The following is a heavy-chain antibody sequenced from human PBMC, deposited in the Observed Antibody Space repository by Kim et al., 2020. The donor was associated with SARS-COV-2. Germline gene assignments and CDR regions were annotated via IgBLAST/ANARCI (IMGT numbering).Heavy chain of an antibody. J-gene: IGHJ3*02. CDR3: VKNDYGGNAAFDI. Sequence: YADSVRGRFTISRDNYKNTLYLQMSSRRAEDTAVYYCVKNDYGGNAAFDIWGQGTMVTVSS. V-gene: IGHV3-64D*06. D-gene: IGHD4-17*01.